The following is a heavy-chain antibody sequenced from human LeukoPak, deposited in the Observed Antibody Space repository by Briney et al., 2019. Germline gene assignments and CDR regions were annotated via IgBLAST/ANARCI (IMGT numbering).Heavy chain of an antibody. V-gene: IGHV1-69*06. CDR2: IIPIFGTA. Sequence: ASVKVSCKASGGIFSSYAISWVRQAPGQGLEWMGRIIPIFGTANYAQKFQGRVTITADKSTNTAYMELSSLSSEDTAVYYCARDYESGSPEGVFDIWGQGTMVTVSS. J-gene: IGHJ3*02. D-gene: IGHD1-26*01. CDR1: GGIFSSYA. CDR3: ARDYESGSPEGVFDI.